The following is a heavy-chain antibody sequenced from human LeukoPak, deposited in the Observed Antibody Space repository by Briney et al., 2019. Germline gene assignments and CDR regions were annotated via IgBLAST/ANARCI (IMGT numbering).Heavy chain of an antibody. V-gene: IGHV1-2*02. J-gene: IGHJ6*02. CDR3: ARVAEMATVYYYDMDV. CDR1: GYTFTGYY. D-gene: IGHD5-24*01. Sequence: ASVKVSCKASGYTFTGYYMHWVRQAPGQGLEWMGWIIPNSGVTNYAQKFQDRVTMTRDTSITTAYMELSRLTPDDTAVYYCARVAEMATVYYYDMDVWGQGTTVTVSS. CDR2: IIPNSGVT.